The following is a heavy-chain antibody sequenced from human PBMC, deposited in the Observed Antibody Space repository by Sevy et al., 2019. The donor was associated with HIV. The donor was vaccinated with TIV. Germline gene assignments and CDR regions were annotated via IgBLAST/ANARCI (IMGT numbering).Heavy chain of an antibody. D-gene: IGHD5-12*01. CDR1: GFTFSSAW. CDR3: ITDPAYRGYDEEVINYYFYGMDV. V-gene: IGHV3-15*01. J-gene: IGHJ6*02. CDR2: IKSEFDGGAI. Sequence: GGSLRLSCTASGFTFSSAWMSWVRQAPGKGREWVGRIKSEFDGGAIAYAGPVKGRFTISREDSKNTVYLQMNSLKTEDTAVYYCITDPAYRGYDEEVINYYFYGMDVWGQGTTVTVSS.